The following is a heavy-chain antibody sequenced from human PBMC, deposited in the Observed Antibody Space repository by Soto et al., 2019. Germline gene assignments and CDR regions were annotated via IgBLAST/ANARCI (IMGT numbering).Heavy chain of an antibody. Sequence: SQTLSINCDISGDSVSSNRGAWTWIRQSPSRGLEWLGRTYYRSKWYNEYGLSVKSRITINADTCKNQFSLQLNSVTPEDAAVYYCARWDHDYGYLDVWGLGTTVTVS. V-gene: IGHV6-1*01. CDR2: TYYRSKWYN. D-gene: IGHD4-17*01. J-gene: IGHJ6*02. CDR1: GDSVSSNRGA. CDR3: ARWDHDYGYLDV.